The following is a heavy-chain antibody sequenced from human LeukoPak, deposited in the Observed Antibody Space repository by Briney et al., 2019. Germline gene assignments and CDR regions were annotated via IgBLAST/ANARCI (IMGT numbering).Heavy chain of an antibody. CDR1: GGSISSSSYY. CDR3: ARIYAAAGALYYFDY. J-gene: IGHJ4*02. Sequence: SETLSLTCTVSGGSISSSSYYWGWIRQPPGKGLEWIGSIYYSGSTYYNPSLKSRVTISVDTSKNQFSLKLSSVTAADTAVYYCARIYAAAGALYYFDYRGQGTLVTVSS. CDR2: IYYSGST. V-gene: IGHV4-39*07. D-gene: IGHD6-13*01.